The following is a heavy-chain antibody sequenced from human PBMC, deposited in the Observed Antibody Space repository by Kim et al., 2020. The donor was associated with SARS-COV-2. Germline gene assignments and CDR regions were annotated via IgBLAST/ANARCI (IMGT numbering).Heavy chain of an antibody. CDR3: TRGLHYYPSGGYFQH. CDR1: RGSIGSGGHY. D-gene: IGHD3-10*01. J-gene: IGHJ1*01. CDR2: IYYSGST. Sequence: SETLSLTCTVSRGSIGSGGHYWGWVRQHPGKGLEWIGYIYYSGSTYYNPSLKSRLAISVDTSKNEFSLKLASMTAADTAVYYCTRGLHYYPSGGYFQHWG. V-gene: IGHV4-31*03.